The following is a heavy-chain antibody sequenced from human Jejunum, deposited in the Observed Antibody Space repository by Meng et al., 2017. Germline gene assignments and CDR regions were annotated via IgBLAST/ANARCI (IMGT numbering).Heavy chain of an antibody. CDR1: GGSISGYF. D-gene: IGHD1-26*01. V-gene: IGHV4-34*02. Sequence: QVQLQWWGAGRVTPSETLSLTCAVYGGSISGYFWSWIRQAPGEGLEWVGEFTRGGTTNYNPSLKSRVTISADTSKNQFSLTLSSVSAADTAVYYCARHEVDFDNWGQGTLVTVSS. CDR2: FTRGGTT. CDR3: ARHEVDFDN. J-gene: IGHJ4*02.